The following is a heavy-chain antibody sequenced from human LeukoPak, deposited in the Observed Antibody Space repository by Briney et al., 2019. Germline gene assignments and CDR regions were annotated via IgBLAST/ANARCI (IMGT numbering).Heavy chain of an antibody. CDR3: ARDLGGEMVAWFDP. CDR1: GFTFSSYS. D-gene: IGHD2-8*01. CDR2: ISSSSSYI. V-gene: IGHV3-21*01. Sequence: GGSLRLSCAASGFTFSSYSMNWVCQAPGKGLEWVSSISSSSSYIYYADSVKGRFTISRDNAKNSLYLQMNSLRAEDTAVYYCARDLGGEMVAWFDPWGQGTLVTVSS. J-gene: IGHJ5*02.